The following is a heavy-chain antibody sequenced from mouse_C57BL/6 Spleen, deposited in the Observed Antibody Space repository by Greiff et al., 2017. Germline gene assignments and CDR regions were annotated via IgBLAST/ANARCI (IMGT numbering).Heavy chain of an antibody. CDR2: IDPETGGT. V-gene: IGHV1-15*01. CDR3: TIGRITTVVEDYAMDY. CDR1: GYTFTDYE. D-gene: IGHD1-1*01. Sequence: QVQLKESGAELVRPGASVTLSCKASGYTFTDYEMHWVKQTPVHGLEWIGAIDPETGGTAYNQKFKGKAILTADKSSSTAYMELRSLTSEDSAVYYCTIGRITTVVEDYAMDYWGQGTSVTVSS. J-gene: IGHJ4*01.